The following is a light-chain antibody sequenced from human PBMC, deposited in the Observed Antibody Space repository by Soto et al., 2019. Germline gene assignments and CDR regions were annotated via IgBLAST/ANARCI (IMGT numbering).Light chain of an antibody. CDR3: QQYYSTPRAT. CDR2: WAS. J-gene: IGKJ3*01. V-gene: IGKV4-1*01. Sequence: DIVMTQSPDSLAVSLGERATINCKSSQSVLYSSNNKNYLAWYQQKPGQPPKLLIYWASTRESGVPDRFSGSGSGTEFTLTISSLQAEDVAVYYCQQYYSTPRATFGPGTKVDIK. CDR1: QSVLYSSNNKNY.